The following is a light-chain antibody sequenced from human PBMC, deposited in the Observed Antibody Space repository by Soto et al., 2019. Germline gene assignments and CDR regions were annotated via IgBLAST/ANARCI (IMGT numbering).Light chain of an antibody. Sequence: QSALTQPASVSGSPGQSITISCTGTSSDVGGYNYVSWYQQHPGKAPNLMIYDVSNRPSGVSNRFSGSKSGNTASLTISGLQAEDEADYYCSSYTSSSTLAIAGGTKLTVL. V-gene: IGLV2-14*01. CDR1: SSDVGGYNY. CDR3: SSYTSSSTLA. CDR2: DVS. J-gene: IGLJ2*01.